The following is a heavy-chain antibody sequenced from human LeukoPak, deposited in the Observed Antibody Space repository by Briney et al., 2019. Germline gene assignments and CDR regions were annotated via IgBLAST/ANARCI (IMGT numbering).Heavy chain of an antibody. J-gene: IGHJ3*02. CDR1: GFTFSSYW. Sequence: GGSPRLSCAASGFTFSSYWMSWVRQAPGKGLEWVANIKQDGSEKYYVDSVKGRFTISRDNAKNSLYLQMNSLRAEDTAVYYCASDTIVVVPAADAFDIWGQGTMVTVSS. D-gene: IGHD2-2*01. CDR2: IKQDGSEK. CDR3: ASDTIVVVPAADAFDI. V-gene: IGHV3-7*01.